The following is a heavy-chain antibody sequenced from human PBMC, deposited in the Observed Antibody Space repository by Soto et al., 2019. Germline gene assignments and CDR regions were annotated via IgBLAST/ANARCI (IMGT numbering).Heavy chain of an antibody. V-gene: IGHV3-48*03. CDR3: VRFGGAAAGPGDY. J-gene: IGHJ4*02. Sequence: SLRLSCVASEFTFRSYEMNWVRQAPGKGLEWVSYISSSGTTIYYTDSVKGRFTISRDNAKKSLYLQMNSLRAEDTAVYYCVRFGGAAAGPGDYWGQGTLVTVS. CDR2: ISSSGTTI. D-gene: IGHD6-13*01. CDR1: EFTFRSYE.